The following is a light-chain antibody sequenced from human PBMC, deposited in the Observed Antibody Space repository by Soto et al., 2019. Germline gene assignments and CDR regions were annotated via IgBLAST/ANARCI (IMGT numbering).Light chain of an antibody. J-gene: IGLJ1*01. CDR2: EAN. CDR3: SSYTSSGV. CDR1: TSDVGGHNH. Sequence: QSVLTQPASVSGSPGQSLTISCTGTTSDVGGHNHVSWYQQHPDKAPKLIIYEANNRPSGVSNRFSGSKSGNTASLTISGLQADDEADYYCSSYTSSGVFGTGTKLTVL. V-gene: IGLV2-14*01.